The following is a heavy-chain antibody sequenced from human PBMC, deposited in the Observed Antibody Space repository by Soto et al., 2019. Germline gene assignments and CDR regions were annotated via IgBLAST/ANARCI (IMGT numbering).Heavy chain of an antibody. J-gene: IGHJ6*02. Sequence: EVQLVESGGGLVQPGGSLRLSCAASGFTFSSYSMNWVRQAPGKGLEWVSYISSSSSTIYYADSAKGRFTISRDNAKNSLYLQMNSLRDEDTAVYYCARKNTYYYDSSGRMDVWGQGTTVTVSS. CDR1: GFTFSSYS. V-gene: IGHV3-48*02. CDR2: ISSSSSTI. D-gene: IGHD3-22*01. CDR3: ARKNTYYYDSSGRMDV.